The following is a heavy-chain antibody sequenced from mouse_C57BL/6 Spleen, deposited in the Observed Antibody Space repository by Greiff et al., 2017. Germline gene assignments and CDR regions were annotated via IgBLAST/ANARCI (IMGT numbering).Heavy chain of an antibody. CDR2: IGPGSGST. CDR1: GYTFTDYY. D-gene: IGHD2-3*01. V-gene: IGHV1-77*01. Sequence: VQLQQSGAELVKPGASVKISCKASGYTFTDYYINWVKQRPGQGLEWIGKIGPGSGSTYYNEKFKGKATLTAAKSSSTAYMQLSSLTSEDSAVYFCARSADDGYYGAWFAYWGQGTLVTVSA. J-gene: IGHJ3*01. CDR3: ARSADDGYYGAWFAY.